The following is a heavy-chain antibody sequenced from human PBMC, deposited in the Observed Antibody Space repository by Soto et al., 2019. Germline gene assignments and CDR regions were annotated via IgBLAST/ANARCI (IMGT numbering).Heavy chain of an antibody. D-gene: IGHD6-19*01. CDR1: VFTFSDYA. Sequence: VGSLRLSCAASVFTFSDYAMHCVRHSPGKGLEWVAVTSYDGSNKYYADSVKGRFTISRDNSKNTLYVQMTSLRVEDTAVYFCARDTRYTSGYYQSWGQATLVNVS. CDR2: TSYDGSNK. CDR3: ARDTRYTSGYYQS. V-gene: IGHV3-30-3*01. J-gene: IGHJ5*02.